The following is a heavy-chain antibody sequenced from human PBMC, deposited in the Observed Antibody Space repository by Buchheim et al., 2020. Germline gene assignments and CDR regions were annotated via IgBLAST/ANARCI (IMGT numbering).Heavy chain of an antibody. Sequence: QLQLQESGPGLVKPSETLSLTCTVSGGSISSSSYYWGWIRQPPGKGLEWIGSIYYSGSTYYNPSLKSRVTISVDTSKNQFSLKLSSVTAADTAVYYCVRYGSGSYPPYYFDYWGQGTL. CDR1: GGSISSSSYY. V-gene: IGHV4-39*01. CDR3: VRYGSGSYPPYYFDY. CDR2: IYYSGST. D-gene: IGHD3-10*01. J-gene: IGHJ4*02.